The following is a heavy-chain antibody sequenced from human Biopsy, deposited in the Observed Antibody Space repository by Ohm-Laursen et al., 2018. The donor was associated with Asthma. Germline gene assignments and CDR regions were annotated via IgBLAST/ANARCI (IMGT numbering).Heavy chain of an antibody. V-gene: IGHV1-18*01. J-gene: IGHJ6*02. CDR1: GYTFNSAG. Sequence: ASVTVSCNTSGYTFNSAGITWVRQAPGQGLEWMGWISVYNGNTKVAQKLQDRVTMITDTSTSTAYMELRSLRSDDTAVYFCARAVDYSHYYGIDVWGQGTAVTVS. CDR2: ISVYNGNT. D-gene: IGHD3-10*01. CDR3: ARAVDYSHYYGIDV.